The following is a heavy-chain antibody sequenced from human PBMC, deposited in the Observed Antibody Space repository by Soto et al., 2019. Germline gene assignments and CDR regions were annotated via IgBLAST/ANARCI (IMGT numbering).Heavy chain of an antibody. V-gene: IGHV3-30-3*01. CDR1: GFTFSSYA. CDR3: ASDYDILTGAPWDAFDI. D-gene: IGHD3-9*01. J-gene: IGHJ3*02. CDR2: ISYDGSNK. Sequence: GRSLRLSCAASGFTFSSYAMHWVLQAPGKGLEWVAVISYDGSNKYYADSVKGRFTISRDNSKNTLYLQMNSLRAEDTAVYYCASDYDILTGAPWDAFDIWGQGTMVTVSS.